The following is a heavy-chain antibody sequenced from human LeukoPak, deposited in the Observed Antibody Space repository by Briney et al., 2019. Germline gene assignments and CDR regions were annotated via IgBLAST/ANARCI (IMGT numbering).Heavy chain of an antibody. V-gene: IGHV4-59*01. D-gene: IGHD3-10*01. Sequence: SETLSLTCTVSGGSISSYYWSWIRKPPGKGLEWIGYIYYSGSTNYNPSLKSRVTISVDTSKNQFSLKLSSVTAAATAVYYCATSRSLWGNWFDPWGQGTLVTVSS. CDR1: GGSISSYY. J-gene: IGHJ5*02. CDR2: IYYSGST. CDR3: ATSRSLWGNWFDP.